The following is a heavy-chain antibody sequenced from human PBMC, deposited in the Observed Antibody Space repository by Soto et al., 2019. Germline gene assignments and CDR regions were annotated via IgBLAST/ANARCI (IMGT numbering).Heavy chain of an antibody. CDR1: GDSISSGGYY. V-gene: IGHV4-30-2*01. J-gene: IGHJ4*02. Sequence: QLQLQESGPGLVKPSQTLSLTCAVSGDSISSGGYYWSWIRQPPGKGLEWIGYIFHSGGTYYNPSLKSRVTIAVDWSKNQFSLKLSSVTAADTAVYYCARLDGYNSFDYWGQGTQVTVSS. CDR2: IFHSGGT. D-gene: IGHD5-12*01. CDR3: ARLDGYNSFDY.